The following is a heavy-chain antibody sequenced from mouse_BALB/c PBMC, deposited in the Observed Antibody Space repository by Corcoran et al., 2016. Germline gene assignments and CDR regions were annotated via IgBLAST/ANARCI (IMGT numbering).Heavy chain of an antibody. D-gene: IGHD4-1*01. CDR3: ARSNWFDY. CDR1: GFNIKDTY. V-gene: IGHV14-3*02. J-gene: IGHJ2*01. Sequence: EVQLQQSGAELVKPGASVKLSRTASGFNIKDTYMHWVKQRPEQGLEWIGRIDPANGNTKYDPKFQGKATITADTSSNTAYLQLSSLTSEDTAVYYCARSNWFDYWGQGTTLTVSS. CDR2: IDPANGNT.